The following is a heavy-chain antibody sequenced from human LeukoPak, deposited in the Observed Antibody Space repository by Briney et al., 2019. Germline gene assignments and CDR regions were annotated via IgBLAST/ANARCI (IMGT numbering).Heavy chain of an antibody. CDR3: TTYYSDTSTRD. CDR2: INPNSGGT. Sequence: GSSVKVSCKSSGHTFTPYYLYWVRQPPAQGLEWMGWINPNSGGTNYAPKFEGRVTMTRDTSISTACMELSGLTSDDTAVYFCTTYYSDTSTRDWGQGTLVTVSS. J-gene: IGHJ4*02. CDR1: GHTFTPYY. V-gene: IGHV1-2*02. D-gene: IGHD3-22*01.